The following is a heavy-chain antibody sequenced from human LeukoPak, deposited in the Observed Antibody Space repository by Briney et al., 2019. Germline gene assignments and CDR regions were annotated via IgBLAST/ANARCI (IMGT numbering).Heavy chain of an antibody. Sequence: GASVKVSCKASGYIFTKYVVHWVRQAPGQRPEWMGWIKAGNGDTKYSQNFQDRLTITRDTSASTVYMELSSLTSEDTVLYYCARDDCGDTCYPGGYWGQGTLVTVSS. J-gene: IGHJ4*02. CDR2: IKAGNGDT. CDR3: ARDDCGDTCYPGGY. V-gene: IGHV1-3*01. CDR1: GYIFTKYV. D-gene: IGHD2-21*01.